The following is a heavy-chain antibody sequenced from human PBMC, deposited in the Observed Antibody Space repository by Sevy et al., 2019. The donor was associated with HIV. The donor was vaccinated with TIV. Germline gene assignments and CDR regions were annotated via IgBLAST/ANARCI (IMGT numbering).Heavy chain of an antibody. CDR3: ASNTYHYDSNTYYPVY. CDR1: GFNLSPYW. J-gene: IGHJ4*02. V-gene: IGHV3-7*01. Sequence: GESLKISCVASGFNLSPYWMTWVRQAPGKGLEWVANIKQDGNEKYYVDSVKGRFTVSRDNGRNVLYLQMYSLRVEDTAVYFCASNTYHYDSNTYYPVYWGQGTRVTVSS. CDR2: IKQDGNEK. D-gene: IGHD3-22*01.